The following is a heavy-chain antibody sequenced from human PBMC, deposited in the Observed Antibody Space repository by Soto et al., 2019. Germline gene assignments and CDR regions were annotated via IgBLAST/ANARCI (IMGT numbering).Heavy chain of an antibody. CDR1: GVSISGTSYY. Sequence: QLQLQESGPGLVKPSETLSLTCTVSGVSISGTSYYWGWIRQTPAKGLEWIGTIYYSGETFYNPSRKSRVTISIDTSKNHCSLNLTSVTSADTAIYYCARHGSFWGQGALVTVSS. D-gene: IGHD3-16*02. CDR2: IYYSGET. CDR3: ARHGSF. V-gene: IGHV4-39*01. J-gene: IGHJ1*01.